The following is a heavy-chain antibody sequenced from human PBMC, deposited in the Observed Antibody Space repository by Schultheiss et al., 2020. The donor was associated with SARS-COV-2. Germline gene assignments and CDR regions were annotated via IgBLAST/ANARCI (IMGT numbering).Heavy chain of an antibody. CDR2: ISYDGSNK. CDR3: ARGPPMVQGVIWWFDP. J-gene: IGHJ5*02. D-gene: IGHD3-10*01. V-gene: IGHV3-30*03. CDR1: GFTFASYG. Sequence: GESLKISCAASGFTFASYGMHWVRQAPGKGLEWVAVISYDGSNKYYADSVKGRFTISRDNSKNTLYLQMNSLRAEDTAVYYCARGPPMVQGVIWWFDPWGQGTLVTVSS.